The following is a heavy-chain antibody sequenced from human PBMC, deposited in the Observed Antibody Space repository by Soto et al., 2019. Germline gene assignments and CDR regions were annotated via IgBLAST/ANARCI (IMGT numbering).Heavy chain of an antibody. CDR3: AADPVEMATIGAFDI. Sequence: SVKVSCKASGFTFTSSAVQWVRQARGQRLEWIGWIVVGSGNTNYAHKFQERVTITRDMSTSTAYMEPSSLRSEDTAVYYCAADPVEMATIGAFDIWGQGTMVTVSS. D-gene: IGHD5-12*01. V-gene: IGHV1-58*01. CDR2: IVVGSGNT. J-gene: IGHJ3*02. CDR1: GFTFTSSA.